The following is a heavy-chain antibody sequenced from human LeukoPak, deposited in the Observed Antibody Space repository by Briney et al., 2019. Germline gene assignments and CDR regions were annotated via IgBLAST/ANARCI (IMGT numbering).Heavy chain of an antibody. CDR2: ISSSSTI. J-gene: IGHJ3*02. Sequence: PGGSLRLSCAASGFTFSSYSMNWVRQAPGKGLEWVSYISSSSTIYYADSVKGRFTISRDNAKNSLYLQMNSLRAEDTAVYYCAKDMAGTIRGAFDIWGQGTMVTVSS. D-gene: IGHD6-19*01. CDR3: AKDMAGTIRGAFDI. CDR1: GFTFSSYS. V-gene: IGHV3-48*01.